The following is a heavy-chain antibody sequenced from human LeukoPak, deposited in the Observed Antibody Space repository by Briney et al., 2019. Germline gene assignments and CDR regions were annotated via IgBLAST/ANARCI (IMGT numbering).Heavy chain of an antibody. J-gene: IGHJ4*02. CDR1: GFTFSSYS. V-gene: IGHV3-21*01. CDR2: ISSSSSYI. CDR3: AKGGSNNWSFDN. D-gene: IGHD1-1*01. Sequence: GGSLRLSCAASGFTFSSYSMNWVRQAPGKGLELVSSISSSSSYIYYADSVKGRFTISRDNAKNSLYLQMNSLRAEDTAMYYCAKGGSNNWSFDNWGQGTLVAVSS.